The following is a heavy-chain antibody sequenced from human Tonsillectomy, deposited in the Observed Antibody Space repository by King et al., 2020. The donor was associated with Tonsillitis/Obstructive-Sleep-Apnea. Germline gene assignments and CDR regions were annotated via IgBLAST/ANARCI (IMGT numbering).Heavy chain of an antibody. Sequence: VQLVESGGGVVQPGRSLRLSSAASGFAFSISGLHWVRQAPGKGLEWVAAIWYDGTNEFYTDSVKGRITISRDNSKNTLYLQMNSLRAEDTAVYYCARDHGSYDTLFFDYWGQGTLVTVSS. CDR3: ARDHGSYDTLFFDY. J-gene: IGHJ4*02. V-gene: IGHV3-33*01. CDR2: IWYDGTNE. CDR1: GFAFSISG. D-gene: IGHD1-26*01.